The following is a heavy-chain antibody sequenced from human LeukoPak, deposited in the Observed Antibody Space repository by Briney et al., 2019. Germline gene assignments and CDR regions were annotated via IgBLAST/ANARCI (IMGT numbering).Heavy chain of an antibody. Sequence: GGSLRLSCAASGFTFSQAWMSWVRQAPGKGLGWVGRIKSKTDGGTIDYAAPVKGRFTISRDDSKNTLYLQMNSLKTEDTAVYYCTTGLTSIVVVTALRILDYWGQGTLVTVSS. CDR3: TTGLTSIVVVTALRILDY. J-gene: IGHJ4*02. CDR1: GFTFSQAW. D-gene: IGHD2-21*02. V-gene: IGHV3-15*01. CDR2: IKSKTDGGTI.